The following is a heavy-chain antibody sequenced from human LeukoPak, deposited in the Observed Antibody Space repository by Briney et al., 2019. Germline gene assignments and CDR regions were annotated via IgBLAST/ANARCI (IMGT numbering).Heavy chain of an antibody. CDR2: IYYSGST. CDR3: ARHSVPAAIHGGLFDY. Sequence: SETLSLTCTVSGGSISSYYWGWIRQPPGKGLEWIGSIYYSGSTYYNPSLKSRVTISVDTSKNQFSLKLSSVTAADTAVYYCARHSVPAAIHGGLFDYWGQGTLVTVSS. J-gene: IGHJ4*02. D-gene: IGHD2-2*01. CDR1: GGSISSYY. V-gene: IGHV4-39*01.